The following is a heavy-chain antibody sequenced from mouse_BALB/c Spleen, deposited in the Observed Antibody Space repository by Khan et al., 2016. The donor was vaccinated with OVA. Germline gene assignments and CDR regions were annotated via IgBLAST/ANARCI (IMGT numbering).Heavy chain of an antibody. CDR2: ISSDGDYT. CDR3: ARSAYGNFAY. CDR1: GFTFSTYA. J-gene: IGHJ3*01. V-gene: IGHV5-9-3*01. Sequence: EVELVESGGGLVKPGGSLKLSCAASGFTFSTYAMSWVRQTPEKRLEWVATISSDGDYTYYPDNVTGRFTISRDNAKNILYLLMSSLRSEDTAMYYCARSAYGNFAYWGQGTLVTVSA. D-gene: IGHD2-1*01.